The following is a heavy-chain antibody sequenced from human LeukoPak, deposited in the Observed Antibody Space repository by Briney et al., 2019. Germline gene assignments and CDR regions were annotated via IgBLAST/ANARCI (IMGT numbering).Heavy chain of an antibody. CDR3: AREMIGLIFY. J-gene: IGHJ4*02. V-gene: IGHV3-66*01. D-gene: IGHD3-22*01. CDR1: GFTVSSNY. CDR2: IYSGGST. Sequence: GGSLRLSCAASGFTVSSNYMSWVRQAPGKGVEWVSVIYSGGSTYYADSVKGRFTISRDNSKNTLYLQMNSLRAEDTAVYYCAREMIGLIFYWGQGTLVTVSS.